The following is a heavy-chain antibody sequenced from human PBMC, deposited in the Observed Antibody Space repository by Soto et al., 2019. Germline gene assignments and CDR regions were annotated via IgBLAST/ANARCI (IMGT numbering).Heavy chain of an antibody. CDR1: GFTFSGYG. CDR3: ARRGEGETFWQIDH. J-gene: IGHJ4*02. D-gene: IGHD3-16*01. Sequence: QVQLVESGGGVVQPGRSLRLSCAASGFTFSGYGMHWVRQAPGKGLEWVAVIWYDGNTKVYADSVKGRFIISRDNPKNTLYLQMNSLRAEDTAVYYCARRGEGETFWQIDHWGQGTLVTVSS. CDR2: IWYDGNTK. V-gene: IGHV3-33*01.